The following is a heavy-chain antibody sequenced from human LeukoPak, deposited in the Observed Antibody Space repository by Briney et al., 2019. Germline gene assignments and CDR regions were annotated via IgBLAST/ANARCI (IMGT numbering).Heavy chain of an antibody. Sequence: PGGSLRLSCAASGFTFSSYGMHWVRQAPGKGLEWVAVIWYDGSNKYYADSVKGRFTISRDNSKNTLYLQMNSLRAEDTAVYCCAKGAYTSYYYYYMDVWGKGTTVTVSS. J-gene: IGHJ6*03. CDR1: GFTFSSYG. CDR2: IWYDGSNK. D-gene: IGHD3-16*01. V-gene: IGHV3-33*06. CDR3: AKGAYTSYYYYYMDV.